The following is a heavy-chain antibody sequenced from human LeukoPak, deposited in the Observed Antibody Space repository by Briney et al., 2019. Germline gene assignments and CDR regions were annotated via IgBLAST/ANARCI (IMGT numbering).Heavy chain of an antibody. D-gene: IGHD3-10*01. Sequence: ASVKVSCKTFGYTFTYYYLHWVRQDPGQGLEWMGWFNPNSVGTNSAQKFQGRVTMTSDTSITTAYMELTSLRSDDTAVYYCAREAPGSGNFDFWGQGTLVTVSS. CDR3: AREAPGSGNFDF. CDR1: GYTFTYYY. J-gene: IGHJ4*02. V-gene: IGHV1-2*02. CDR2: FNPNSVGT.